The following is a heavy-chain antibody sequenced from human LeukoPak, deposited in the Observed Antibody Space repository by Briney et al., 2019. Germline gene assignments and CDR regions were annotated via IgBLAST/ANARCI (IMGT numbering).Heavy chain of an antibody. CDR3: ATNRGWASGDAFDI. V-gene: IGHV3-48*01. CDR2: ISSGSRII. CDR1: GFTFSTYN. D-gene: IGHD1-1*01. Sequence: GGSLRLSCAASGFTFSTYNMNWVRQAPGKGLEWVSFISSGSRIIYYADSVKGRFTVSRDNAKNSLYLQMSSLRAEDTAVYYCATNRGWASGDAFDIWGQGTMVTVSS. J-gene: IGHJ3*02.